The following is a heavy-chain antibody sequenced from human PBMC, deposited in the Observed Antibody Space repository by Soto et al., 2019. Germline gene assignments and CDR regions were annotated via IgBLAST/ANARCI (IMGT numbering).Heavy chain of an antibody. Sequence: EVQLVESGGGLVQPGGSLRLSCAVSGFTVRSNYMSWVRQAPGKGLEWVSIIYSGGSTYYADSVKGRFTISRDNSKNTLYLQMNTLRAEDTAVYYCAGIRLPLYWGQGTLVTVSS. V-gene: IGHV3-66*01. CDR1: GFTVRSNY. CDR2: IYSGGST. CDR3: AGIRLPLY. D-gene: IGHD5-12*01. J-gene: IGHJ4*02.